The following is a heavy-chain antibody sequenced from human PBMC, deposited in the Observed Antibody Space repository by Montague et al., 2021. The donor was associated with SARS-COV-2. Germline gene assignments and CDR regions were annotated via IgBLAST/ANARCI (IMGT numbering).Heavy chain of an antibody. D-gene: IGHD3-10*01. V-gene: IGHV4-31*03. Sequence: TLSLTCTVSGGSISYDGYFWNWVRQHPGKGLEWIVYIDKSGTTHYNPSLKSRVSLSVDTSKNQFSLNLRSATAADKALYYGARDLGGIDVWGQGTPVIVSS. CDR2: IDKSGTT. J-gene: IGHJ6*02. CDR3: ARDLGGIDV. CDR1: GGSISYDGYF.